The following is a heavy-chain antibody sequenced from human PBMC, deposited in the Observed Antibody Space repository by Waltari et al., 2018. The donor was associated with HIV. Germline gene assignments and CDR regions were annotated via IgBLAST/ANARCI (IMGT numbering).Heavy chain of an antibody. J-gene: IGHJ6*02. Sequence: VESGGTPVQPGESLRLSCKASGFLFGSHWMHWVRQSPGKGLVWVSRIDGDGRVKKYADTVKGRFTISRDNTKETLFLEMKSLRVEDSGIYHCVKDVTVTHYGVYYSGLDVWGQGTTVTV. CDR3: VKDVTVTHYGVYYSGLDV. CDR2: IDGDGRVK. CDR1: GFLFGSHW. D-gene: IGHD2-8*01. V-gene: IGHV3-74*02.